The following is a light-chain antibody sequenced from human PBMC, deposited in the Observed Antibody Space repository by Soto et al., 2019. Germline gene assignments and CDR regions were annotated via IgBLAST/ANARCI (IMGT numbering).Light chain of an antibody. CDR2: DVS. Sequence: QSVLTQPPSVSGSPGQSITISCTGTTSDIGFSYYVSWYQQHPDKAPKLIIYDVSDRPSGVSDRFSGSRSGNTASLTISGLQAEDEADYYCSSYTDSSNYVFGTGTKVTVL. J-gene: IGLJ1*01. V-gene: IGLV2-14*03. CDR3: SSYTDSSNYV. CDR1: TSDIGFSYY.